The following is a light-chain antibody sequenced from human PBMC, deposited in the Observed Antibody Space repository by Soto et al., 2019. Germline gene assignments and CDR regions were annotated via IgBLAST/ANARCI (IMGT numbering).Light chain of an antibody. J-gene: IGKJ5*01. CDR2: DAS. Sequence: EMLLTESPATLALSPGDRATLACRASQSVSSYLAWYQQKPGQAPRLLIYDASNRATGIPARFSGSGSGTDFTLTISSLEPEDFAVYYCQQRSNWPPTFGQGTRLENK. CDR3: QQRSNWPPT. V-gene: IGKV3-11*01. CDR1: QSVSSY.